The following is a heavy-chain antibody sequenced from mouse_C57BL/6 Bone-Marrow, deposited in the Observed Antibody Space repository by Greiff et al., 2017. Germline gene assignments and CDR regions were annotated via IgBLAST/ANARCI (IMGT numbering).Heavy chain of an antibody. J-gene: IGHJ4*01. CDR1: GFTFSSYA. D-gene: IGHD2-2*01. CDR2: ISDGGSYT. Sequence: EVKLVESGGGLVKPGGSLKLSCAASGFTFSSYAMSWVRQTPEKRLEWVATISDGGSYTYYPDNVKGRFTISRDNAKNNLYLQMSHLKSEDTAMYACARDGCYAMDYGGQGTSVTVSA. V-gene: IGHV5-4*01. CDR3: ARDGCYAMDY.